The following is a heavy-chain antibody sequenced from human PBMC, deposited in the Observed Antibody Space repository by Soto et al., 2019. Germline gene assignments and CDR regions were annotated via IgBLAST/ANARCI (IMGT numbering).Heavy chain of an antibody. J-gene: IGHJ6*02. CDR1: GFTFNRFA. V-gene: IGHV3-23*01. CDR2: IGASGDST. CDR3: AKLGYCSGGTCYLDYYNGLDV. D-gene: IGHD2-15*01. Sequence: EVQLLESGGGLVQPGGSLRLSCAASGFTFNRFAMTVVRQAPGKGLECVSTIGASGDSTFYADSVKGRFTISRDNSGDTLFMQMNRLRAEDTALYYVAKLGYCSGGTCYLDYYNGLDVWGQGTTVTVSS.